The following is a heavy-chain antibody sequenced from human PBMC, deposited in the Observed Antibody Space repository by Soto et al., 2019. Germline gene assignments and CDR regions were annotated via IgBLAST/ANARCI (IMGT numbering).Heavy chain of an antibody. D-gene: IGHD3-10*01. Sequence: QVQLVQSGAEVKKPGSSVKVSCKASGGIFSTYAISWLRQAPGQGLEWMGGIIPIFGTPNYAQRFQGRVTITADESTSTVYMELSRLRCEDTAVYYCARDRDDYGSGNYYNRIDFWGQGTLVTVSS. CDR2: IIPIFGTP. CDR3: ARDRDDYGSGNYYNRIDF. CDR1: GGIFSTYA. J-gene: IGHJ4*02. V-gene: IGHV1-69*01.